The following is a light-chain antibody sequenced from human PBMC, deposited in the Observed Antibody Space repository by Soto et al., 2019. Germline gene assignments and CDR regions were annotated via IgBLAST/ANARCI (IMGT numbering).Light chain of an antibody. V-gene: IGLV1-44*01. CDR1: SSSIERNT. CDR2: LNS. J-gene: IGLJ1*01. CDR3: CSYVGGYSYV. Sequence: QPALTQPPSASGTPGQRVTISCSGDSSSIERNTVSWYQQLPGMAPKLLIYLNSRRPSGVPDRFSGSKSGNTASLTISGLQAEDEADYYCCSYVGGYSYVFGIGTRSPS.